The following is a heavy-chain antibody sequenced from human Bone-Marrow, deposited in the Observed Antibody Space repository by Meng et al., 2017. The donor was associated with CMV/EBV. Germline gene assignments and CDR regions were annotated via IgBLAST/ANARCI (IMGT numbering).Heavy chain of an antibody. CDR3: ATRGYCSSTSCYDYYYYGMDV. J-gene: IGHJ6*02. D-gene: IGHD2-2*01. V-gene: IGHV1-69*05. Sequence: SVKVSCKASGYTFTSYDINWVRQATGQGLEWMGGIIPIFGTANYAQKFQGRVTITTDESTSTAYMELSSLRSEDTAVYYCATRGYCSSTSCYDYYYYGMDVWRQGTTVTVSS. CDR2: IIPIFGTA. CDR1: GYTFTSYD.